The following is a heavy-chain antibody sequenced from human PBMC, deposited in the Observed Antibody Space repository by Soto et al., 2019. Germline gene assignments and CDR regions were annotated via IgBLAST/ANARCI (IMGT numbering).Heavy chain of an antibody. CDR3: AKEGGGSAGDYYYCMDV. V-gene: IGHV3-9*01. CDR2: ISWNSGSI. J-gene: IGHJ6*03. Sequence: GGSLRLSCAASGFTFDDYAMHWVRQAPGKGLEWVSGISWNSGSIGYADSVKGRFTISRDNAKNSLYLQMNSLRAEDTALYYCAKEGGGSAGDYYYCMDVWGKGTTVTVSS. CDR1: GFTFDDYA. D-gene: IGHD5-12*01.